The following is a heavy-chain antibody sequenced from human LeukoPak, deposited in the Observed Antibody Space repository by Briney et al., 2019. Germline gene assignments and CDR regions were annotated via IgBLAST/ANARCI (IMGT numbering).Heavy chain of an antibody. Sequence: GASVKVSCKASGYTFTSYGISWVRQAPGQGLEWMGGIIPIFGTANYAQKFQGRVTITADKSTSTAYMELSSLRSEDTAVYYCARPNKSLTPWNGSSWHRAFDIWGQGTMVTVSS. J-gene: IGHJ3*02. D-gene: IGHD6-13*01. CDR1: GYTFTSYG. CDR2: IIPIFGTA. CDR3: ARPNKSLTPWNGSSWHRAFDI. V-gene: IGHV1-69*06.